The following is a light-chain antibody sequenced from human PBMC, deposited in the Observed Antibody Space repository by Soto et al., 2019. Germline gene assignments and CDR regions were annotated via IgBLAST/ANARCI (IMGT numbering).Light chain of an antibody. V-gene: IGLV2-14*01. Sequence: QSVLTQPASVSGSPGQSITIPCTGTTNDIGTYTYVSWFQHHPGEAPKLMTYEVTNRPSVVANRFSGSKSGNTASLTISGLPAEDEAHYYCSSYTSTSSYVVFGGGTKLTVL. CDR2: EVT. CDR1: TNDIGTYTY. CDR3: SSYTSTSSYVV. J-gene: IGLJ2*01.